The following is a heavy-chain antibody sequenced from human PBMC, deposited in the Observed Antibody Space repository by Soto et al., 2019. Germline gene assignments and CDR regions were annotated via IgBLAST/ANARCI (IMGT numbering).Heavy chain of an antibody. J-gene: IGHJ6*02. CDR1: GFTFSNYA. Sequence: GGSLRLSYVASGFTFSNYAMSWVRQAPGKGPEWVSAISGSGYRTYYADSVKGRYTISRDNSKNTMYLQMNSLRAEDTAVYYCASARYCISTSCYASYYYGMDVWGQGTTVTVSS. D-gene: IGHD2-2*01. V-gene: IGHV3-23*01. CDR2: ISGSGYRT. CDR3: ASARYCISTSCYASYYYGMDV.